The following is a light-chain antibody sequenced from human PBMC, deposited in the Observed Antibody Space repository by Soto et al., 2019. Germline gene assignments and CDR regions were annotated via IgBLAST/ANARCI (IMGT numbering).Light chain of an antibody. Sequence: DIQMTQSPSSLSASVRDTITITCQASQGISRSLNWFHHKPGKAPRLLIYDASNLETGVPPRFSGSGSGTNFSFTVRNLQPGDFATYYCQQSDNLPLTFGGGTKVEIK. CDR1: QGISRS. V-gene: IGKV1-33*01. J-gene: IGKJ4*01. CDR3: QQSDNLPLT. CDR2: DAS.